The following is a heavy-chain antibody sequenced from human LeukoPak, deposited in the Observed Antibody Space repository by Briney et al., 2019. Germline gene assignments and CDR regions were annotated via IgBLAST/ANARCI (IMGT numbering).Heavy chain of an antibody. D-gene: IGHD3-22*01. Sequence: SQTLSLTCTVSGGFISSGGYYWSWIRQHPGKGLEWIGYIYYSGSTYYNPSLKSRVTISVDTSKNQFSLKLSSVTAADTAVYYCARAYYDSSGYYYFQHWGQGTLVTVSS. J-gene: IGHJ1*01. V-gene: IGHV4-31*03. CDR1: GGFISSGGYY. CDR3: ARAYYDSSGYYYFQH. CDR2: IYYSGST.